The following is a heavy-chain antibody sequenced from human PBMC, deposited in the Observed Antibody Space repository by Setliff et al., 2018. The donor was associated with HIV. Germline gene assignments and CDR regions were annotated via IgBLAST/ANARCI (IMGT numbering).Heavy chain of an antibody. CDR1: GHTFTNVD. CDR2: MNPNTGVS. J-gene: IGHJ6*03. CDR3: ARGKGVGGVVITGGLDV. D-gene: IGHD3-10*01. V-gene: IGHV1-8*01. Sequence: ASVKVSCKASGHTFTNVDIHWLRRATGQGLEWMGWMNPNTGVSGYALKFQARVTMTRDTSISTAYMELSSLTPEDTAVYYCARGKGVGGVVITGGLDVWGKGTTGTVSS.